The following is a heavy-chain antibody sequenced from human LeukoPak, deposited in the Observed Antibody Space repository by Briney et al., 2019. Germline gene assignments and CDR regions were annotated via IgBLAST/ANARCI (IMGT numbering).Heavy chain of an antibody. J-gene: IGHJ6*02. CDR2: IKSKTDGGST. D-gene: IGHD4-17*01. Sequence: PGGSLRLSCAASGFTFSNAWMSWVRQAPGKGLEWVGRIKSKTDGGSTDYAAPVKGRFTISRDDSKNTLYLQMNSLNTEDTAVYYCTTDGPTPPRLYGEEYYYYGMDVWGQGTTVTVSS. CDR3: TTDGPTPPRLYGEEYYYYGMDV. V-gene: IGHV3-15*01. CDR1: GFTFSNAW.